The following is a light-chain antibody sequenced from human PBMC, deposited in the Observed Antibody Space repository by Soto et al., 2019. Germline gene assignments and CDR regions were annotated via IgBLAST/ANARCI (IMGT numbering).Light chain of an antibody. Sequence: IQLTHSPASLSASVGDIVTFTCRASQDIAIYLAWYQQKPGAAPNLLIHTASTLHGEVPSRFSGSGSGTDFTLTITSLQAEDFATYYCQQVKSYPITFGQGTRLEIK. CDR2: TAS. J-gene: IGKJ5*01. CDR3: QQVKSYPIT. V-gene: IGKV1-9*01. CDR1: QDIAIY.